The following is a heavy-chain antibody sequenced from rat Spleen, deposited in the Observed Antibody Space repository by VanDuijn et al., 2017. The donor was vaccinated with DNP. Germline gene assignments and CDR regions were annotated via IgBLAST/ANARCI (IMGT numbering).Heavy chain of an antibody. V-gene: IGHV5-25*01. D-gene: IGHD1-3*01. CDR2: VSPSGGGTT. Sequence: EVQLVESGGDLVQPGRSLKLSCAASGFTFSDYNMAWVRQAPKKGLEWVASVSPSGGGTTNYRDSVKGRFTISRDDAKSTLYLQMNSLQTEDTATYYCASTLVNYGTYGYYAMDAWGQGTSVTVSS. CDR3: ASTLVNYGTYGYYAMDA. J-gene: IGHJ4*01. CDR1: GFTFSDYN.